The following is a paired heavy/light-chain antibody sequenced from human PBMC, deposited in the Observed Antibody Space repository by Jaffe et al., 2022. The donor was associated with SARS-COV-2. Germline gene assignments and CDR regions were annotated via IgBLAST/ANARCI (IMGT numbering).Heavy chain of an antibody. J-gene: IGHJ4*02. CDR1: GFTFSSYW. CDR2: IKQDGSEK. Sequence: EVQLVESGGGLVQRGGSLRLSCAASGFTFSSYWMTWVRQAPGKGLEWVANIKQDGSEKYYMDSVKGRFTISRDNAKNSLYLQMNSLRAEDTAVYYCVRDGWAYGADFEYWGQGKLVAVTS. D-gene: IGHD4-17*01. V-gene: IGHV3-7*03. CDR3: VRDGWAYGADFEY.
Light chain of an antibody. Sequence: QSVLTQPPSVSGSPGQSVAISCTGTSSDVGSYNRVSWYQQTPGTAPKLLIYEVTNRPSGVPDRFSGSKSGNTASLTISGLQAEDEADYYCSSETSTTLYVFGTGTKVTVL. CDR1: SSDVGSYNR. CDR3: SSETSTTLYV. V-gene: IGLV2-18*02. J-gene: IGLJ1*01. CDR2: EVT.